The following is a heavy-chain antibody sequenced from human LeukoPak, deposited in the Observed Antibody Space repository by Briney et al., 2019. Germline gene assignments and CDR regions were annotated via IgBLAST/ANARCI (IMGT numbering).Heavy chain of an antibody. J-gene: IGHJ1*01. CDR3: AKEETYCGGDCYGPKYFQH. D-gene: IGHD2-21*02. CDR2: ITGSGRST. V-gene: IGHV3-23*01. CDR1: ACNFSIRW. Sequence: PGASLRPSCAAAACNFSIRWATWVRQAPGEGLEWVAAITGSGRSTYYADSVKGRLTISRDNSKNTLYLQMNSLRAEDTAVYYCAKEETYCGGDCYGPKYFQHWGQGTLVTVSS.